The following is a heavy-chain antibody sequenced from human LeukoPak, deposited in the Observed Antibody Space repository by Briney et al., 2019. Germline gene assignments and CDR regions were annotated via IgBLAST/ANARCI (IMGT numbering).Heavy chain of an antibody. D-gene: IGHD6-13*01. Sequence: PGGTLRLSCAASGFTFSSYGMNSVRQAPGKGLEWVGRIKSKTDGGTTDYAAPVKGRFTISRDDSKNTLYLQMNSLKTEDTAVYYCTTDWSSSWYKRNDYWGQGTLVTVSS. J-gene: IGHJ4*02. CDR1: GFTFSSYG. CDR3: TTDWSSSWYKRNDY. CDR2: IKSKTDGGTT. V-gene: IGHV3-15*01.